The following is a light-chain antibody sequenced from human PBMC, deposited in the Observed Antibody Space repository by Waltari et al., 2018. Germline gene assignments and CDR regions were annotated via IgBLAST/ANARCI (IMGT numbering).Light chain of an antibody. Sequence: LLLTPSPSASAYLRSPVNLTCTLRSGYSSNFIPWIQQRPGKGPRYLMKFNSDGSHRKGDDIPDRFSASNSGTEYYLTISSLQSEDEADYYCQTGGHGTWVFGGGTKLTVL. CDR2: FNSDGSH. CDR1: SGYSSNF. V-gene: IGLV4-69*01. J-gene: IGLJ3*02. CDR3: QTGGHGTWV.